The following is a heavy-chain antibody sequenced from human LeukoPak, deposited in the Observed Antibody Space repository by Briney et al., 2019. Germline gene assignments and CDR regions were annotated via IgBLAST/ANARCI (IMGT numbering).Heavy chain of an antibody. V-gene: IGHV4-30-4*01. Sequence: SETLSLTCTVSGGSISSGDYYWSWIRQPPEKGLEWIGYIYYSGSTYYNPSLKSRVTISVDTSKNQFSLKLSSVTAADTAVYYCAREERQYDILTGLDYWGQGTLVTVSS. CDR2: IYYSGST. CDR3: AREERQYDILTGLDY. D-gene: IGHD3-9*01. CDR1: GGSISSGDYY. J-gene: IGHJ4*02.